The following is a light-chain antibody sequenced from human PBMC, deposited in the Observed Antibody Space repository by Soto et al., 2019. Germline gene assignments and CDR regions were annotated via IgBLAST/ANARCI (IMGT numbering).Light chain of an antibody. J-gene: IGLJ2*01. V-gene: IGLV2-23*03. CDR3: CSYAGDNTFVI. Sequence: QSALTQPASVSGSPGQSITISCAGSNNDVGSYNLVSWYQQHPDKAPKLMIYEGSKRPSRVSNRFSGSKSGNTASLTISGLQAEDEADYYCCSYAGDNTFVIFGGGTKLTVL. CDR1: NNDVGSYNL. CDR2: EGS.